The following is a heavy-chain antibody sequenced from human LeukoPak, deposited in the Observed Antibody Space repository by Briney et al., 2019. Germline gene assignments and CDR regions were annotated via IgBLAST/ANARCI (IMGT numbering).Heavy chain of an antibody. CDR2: IIPIFGTA. J-gene: IGHJ3*02. Sequence: SVKVSCKASGGTFSSYAISWVRQAPGQGLEWMGRIIPIFGTANYAQKFQGRVTITTDESTSTAYMELSSLRSEDTAVYYCARDSNPYNCNGAWAFDIWGQGTMVTVSS. CDR1: GGTFSSYA. CDR3: ARDSNPYNCNGAWAFDI. V-gene: IGHV1-69*05. D-gene: IGHD1-20*01.